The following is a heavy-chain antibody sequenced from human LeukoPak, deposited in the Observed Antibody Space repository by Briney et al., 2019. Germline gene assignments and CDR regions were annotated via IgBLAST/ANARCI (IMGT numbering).Heavy chain of an antibody. CDR2: IYHSGST. CDR3: ARDPFGELFGANWFGP. V-gene: IGHV4-4*02. CDR1: GGSISSSNW. D-gene: IGHD3-10*01. Sequence: PSETLSLTCAVSGGSISSSNWWSWVRQPPGKGLEWIGEIYHSGSTNYNPSLKSRVTMSVDTSKNQFSLKLSSVTAADTAVYYCARDPFGELFGANWFGPWGQGTLVTVSS. J-gene: IGHJ5*02.